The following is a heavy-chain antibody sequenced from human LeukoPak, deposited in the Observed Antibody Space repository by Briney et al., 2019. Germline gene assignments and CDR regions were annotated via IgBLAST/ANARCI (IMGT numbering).Heavy chain of an antibody. D-gene: IGHD3-10*01. CDR1: GGSISSSSYY. Sequence: SETLSLTCTVSGGSISSSSYYWGWIRQPPGKGLEWIGSIYYSGSTYYNPSLKSRVTISVDTSKNQFSLKLSSVTAADTAVYYCARQLLWFGEPENWFDPWGQGTLVTVSS. J-gene: IGHJ5*02. CDR3: ARQLLWFGEPENWFDP. V-gene: IGHV4-39*01. CDR2: IYYSGST.